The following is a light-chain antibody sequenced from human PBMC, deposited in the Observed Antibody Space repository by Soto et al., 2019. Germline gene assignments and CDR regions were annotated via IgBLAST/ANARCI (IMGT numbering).Light chain of an antibody. Sequence: QSALTQPASVSGSPGQSITISCTGTSSDVGAYNLVSWYQHHPDKAPKLMISEVSNRPSGVSDRFSGSKSGNTASLTISGLQAEDEAGYYCASLTTTNFVFGTGTKVTVL. CDR1: SSDVGAYNL. CDR3: ASLTTTNFV. CDR2: EVS. V-gene: IGLV2-14*01. J-gene: IGLJ1*01.